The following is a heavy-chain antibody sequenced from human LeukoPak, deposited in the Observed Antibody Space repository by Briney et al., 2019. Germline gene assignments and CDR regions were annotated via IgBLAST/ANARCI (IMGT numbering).Heavy chain of an antibody. CDR1: GGSISSSSYY. D-gene: IGHD3-10*01. J-gene: IGHJ6*03. V-gene: IGHV4-39*01. Sequence: SETLSLTCTVSGGSISSSSYYWGWIRQPPGKGLEWFGSIYYSGRTYYNPSLNSRVTISVDTSNNQFSLKLSSVTAADTAVYYCARRTGLWFGELLFYYYYYMDVWGKGTTVTISS. CDR2: IYYSGRT. CDR3: ARRTGLWFGELLFYYYYYMDV.